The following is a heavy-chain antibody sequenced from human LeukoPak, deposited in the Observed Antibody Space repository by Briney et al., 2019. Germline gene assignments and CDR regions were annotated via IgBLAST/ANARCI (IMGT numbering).Heavy chain of an antibody. J-gene: IGHJ4*02. CDR2: IYYGGST. CDR3: ARVGNYHGFY. CDR1: GGSTSSGAYF. D-gene: IGHD3-10*01. V-gene: IGHV4-31*03. Sequence: SETLSLNCTVSGGSTSSGAYFWTWIRQHPGKGLELIGYIYYGGSTYYNPSLKSRLTISVDTSENQFSLRLSSVTAADTAVYYCARVGNYHGFYWGQGTLVTVSS.